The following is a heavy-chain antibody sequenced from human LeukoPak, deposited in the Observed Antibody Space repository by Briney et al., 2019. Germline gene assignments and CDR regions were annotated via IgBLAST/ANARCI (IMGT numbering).Heavy chain of an antibody. V-gene: IGHV3-66*01. CDR3: ARRTPYSSGPFDY. Sequence: GGSLRLSCAASGFTVSSNYMSWVRQAPGKGLEGVSVIYSGGSTYYADSVKGRFTISRDNSKNTLYLQMNNLRAEDTAVYYCARRTPYSSGPFDYWGQGTLVTVSS. CDR1: GFTVSSNY. CDR2: IYSGGST. D-gene: IGHD6-19*01. J-gene: IGHJ4*02.